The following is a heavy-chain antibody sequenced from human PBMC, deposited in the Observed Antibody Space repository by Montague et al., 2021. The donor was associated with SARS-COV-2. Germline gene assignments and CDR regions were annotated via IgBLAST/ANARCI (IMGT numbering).Heavy chain of an antibody. CDR2: IRWNSGSI. CDR1: GFTFDDYA. D-gene: IGHD5-24*01. J-gene: IGHJ3*02. V-gene: IGHV3-9*01. Sequence: SLRLSCAASGFTFDDYAMHWVRQAPGKGLEWVSGIRWNSGSIGYADSVKGRFTISRDNAKNSLYLQMNSLRAEDTALYYCAKLAYERWLQSRKRRDAFDIWGQGTMVTVSS. CDR3: AKLAYERWLQSRKRRDAFDI.